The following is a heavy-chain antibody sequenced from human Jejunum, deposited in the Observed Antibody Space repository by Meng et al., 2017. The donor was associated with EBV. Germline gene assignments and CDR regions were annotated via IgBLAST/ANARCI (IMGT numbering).Heavy chain of an antibody. Sequence: QVQLGQSGGEVKKPGAPVKVPCKASAYTFAGYYMHWVRQAPGQGLEWMGRINPNSGGANYAQKFQGRVTMTRDTSISTAYMELSRLRSDDTAVYYCAREGLVGDLRYFDLWGRGTLVTVSS. J-gene: IGHJ2*01. CDR3: AREGLVGDLRYFDL. CDR2: INPNSGGA. CDR1: AYTFAGYY. V-gene: IGHV1-2*06. D-gene: IGHD3-16*01.